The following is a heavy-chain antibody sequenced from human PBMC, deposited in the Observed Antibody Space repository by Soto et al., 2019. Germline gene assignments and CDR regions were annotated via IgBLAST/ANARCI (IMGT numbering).Heavy chain of an antibody. V-gene: IGHV1-69*05. D-gene: IGHD5-12*01. J-gene: IGHJ4*02. CDR3: ARVVAIPGYPDN. CDR1: GGTFSSYA. Sequence: QVQLVQSGAEVRQPASSVKVSCKTSGGTFSSYAISWVRQAPGQGLEWMGGIVPIVDTTTYAQTCQGRVTITPEESTRTGSMELRCLRSDDTAVYYYARVVAIPGYPDNWGQATLVTVPS. CDR2: IVPIVDTT.